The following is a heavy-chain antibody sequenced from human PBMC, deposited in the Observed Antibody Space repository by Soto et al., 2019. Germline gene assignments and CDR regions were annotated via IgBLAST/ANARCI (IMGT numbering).Heavy chain of an antibody. D-gene: IGHD4-4*01. CDR2: IYYSGST. CDR1: GGSIRSGDYY. J-gene: IGHJ5*02. V-gene: IGHV4-30-4*01. Sequence: SETLSLTCTVSGGSIRSGDYYWSWIRQPPGKGLEWIGYIYYSGSTYYNPSLKSRVTISVDTSKNQFSLKLSSVTAADTAVYYCARVAYSNNWFDPWGQGTLVTVSS. CDR3: ARVAYSNNWFDP.